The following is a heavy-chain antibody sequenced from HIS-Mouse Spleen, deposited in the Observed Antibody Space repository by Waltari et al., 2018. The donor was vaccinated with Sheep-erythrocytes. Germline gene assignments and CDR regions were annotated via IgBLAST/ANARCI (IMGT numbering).Heavy chain of an antibody. Sequence: EVQLVESGGGVIQPGGSLRLSCAAAGFTASSNYWSWVRQAPGKGVEWVSVIYSGGSTYYADSVKGRFTISRDNSKNTLYLQMNSLRAEDTAVYYCARDSGRGKNYFDYWGQGTLVTVSS. CDR1: GFTASSNY. D-gene: IGHD1-26*01. CDR3: ARDSGRGKNYFDY. V-gene: IGHV3-53*01. CDR2: IYSGGST. J-gene: IGHJ4*02.